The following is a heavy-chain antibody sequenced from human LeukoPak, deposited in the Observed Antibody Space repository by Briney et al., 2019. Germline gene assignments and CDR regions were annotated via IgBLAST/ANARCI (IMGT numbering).Heavy chain of an antibody. Sequence: SETLSLTCNVSGGSISSGSYYWSWIRQPAGKGLEWIGRIYTSGSTNYNPSLKSRVTISVDTSKNQFSLKLSSVTAADTAVYYCARDYGGNSGFDYWGQGTLVTVSS. CDR1: GGSISSGSYY. CDR3: ARDYGGNSGFDY. V-gene: IGHV4-61*02. D-gene: IGHD4-23*01. CDR2: IYTSGST. J-gene: IGHJ4*02.